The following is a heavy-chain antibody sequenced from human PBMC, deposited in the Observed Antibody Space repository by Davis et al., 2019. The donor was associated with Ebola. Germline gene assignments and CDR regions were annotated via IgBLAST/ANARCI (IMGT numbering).Heavy chain of an antibody. V-gene: IGHV3-30*02. J-gene: IGHJ4*02. CDR2: IRNDGSKK. CDR1: GFTFSTYG. CDR3: ARDPSTFRRVHFDY. Sequence: GESLKISCAAYGFTFSTYGMHWVRQAPGKGLEWVAFIRNDGSKKFYVDSVKGRFTISRDNAKNSLYLQMNSLRAEDTAVYYCARDPSTFRRVHFDYWGQGTLITVSS.